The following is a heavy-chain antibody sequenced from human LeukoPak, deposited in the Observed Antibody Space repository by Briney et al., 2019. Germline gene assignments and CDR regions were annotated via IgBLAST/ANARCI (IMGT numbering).Heavy chain of an antibody. J-gene: IGHJ4*02. Sequence: GGSLRLSCAASGFTSSTYAMSWVRQAPGKGLEWVSAISGSGGSTYYVDSVKGRFTISRDNSKNTLYLQMNSLRAEDTAVYYCTKDLNVGDLGYFDYWGQGTLVTVSS. D-gene: IGHD2-8*01. V-gene: IGHV3-23*01. CDR2: ISGSGGST. CDR1: GFTSSTYA. CDR3: TKDLNVGDLGYFDY.